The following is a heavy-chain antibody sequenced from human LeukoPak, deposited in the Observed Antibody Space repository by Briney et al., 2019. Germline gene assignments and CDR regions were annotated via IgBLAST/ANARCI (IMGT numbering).Heavy chain of an antibody. V-gene: IGHV3-30*04. CDR2: ISYDGSNK. CDR3: AKDQGYYYDSSGLIDY. Sequence: GGSLRLSCAASGFTFGSYAMHWVRQAPGKGLEWVAVISYDGSNKYYADSVKGRFTISRDNSKNTLYLQMNSLRAEDTAVYYCAKDQGYYYDSSGLIDYWGQGTLVTVSS. D-gene: IGHD3-22*01. J-gene: IGHJ4*02. CDR1: GFTFGSYA.